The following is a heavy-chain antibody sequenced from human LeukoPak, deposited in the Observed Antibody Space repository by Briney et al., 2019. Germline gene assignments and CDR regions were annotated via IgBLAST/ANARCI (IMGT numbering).Heavy chain of an antibody. CDR3: ARGGYSGYDLGNWFDP. Sequence: ASVKVSCKASGYTFTSYYMHWVRQATGQGLEWMGWMNPNSGNTGYAQKFQGRVTITRNTSISTAYMELSSLRSEDTAVYYCARGGYSGYDLGNWFDPWGQGTLVTVSS. CDR1: GYTFTSYY. J-gene: IGHJ5*02. V-gene: IGHV1-8*03. D-gene: IGHD5-12*01. CDR2: MNPNSGNT.